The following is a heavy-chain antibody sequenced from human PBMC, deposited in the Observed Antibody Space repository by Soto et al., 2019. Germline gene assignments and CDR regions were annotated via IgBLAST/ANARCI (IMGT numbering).Heavy chain of an antibody. J-gene: IGHJ4*02. CDR1: GFTFIGHY. Sequence: QVQLVQSGAGVKKPGASVNLSCKASGFTFIGHYIHWVRQAPGQGLEWVGWINPNSGGGTVDAQKFQGRVTMTADTSTSIASMDLTSLRGDDTAVYYCAGSRTGALDYWGPGVLVTVSS. CDR3: AGSRTGALDY. D-gene: IGHD7-27*01. CDR2: INPNSGGGT. V-gene: IGHV1-2*02.